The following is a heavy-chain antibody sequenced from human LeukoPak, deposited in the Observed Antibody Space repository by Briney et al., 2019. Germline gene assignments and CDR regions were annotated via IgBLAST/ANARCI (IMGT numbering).Heavy chain of an antibody. Sequence: GSLRLSCAASGFTFSSYSMNWVRQAPGKGLEWVSYISSSSSTIYYADSVKGRFTISRDNAKNSLYLQMNSLRAEDTAVYYCARDLAYYYDSSGNWGQGTLVTVSS. J-gene: IGHJ4*02. V-gene: IGHV3-48*04. CDR3: ARDLAYYYDSSGN. CDR2: ISSSSSTI. CDR1: GFTFSSYS. D-gene: IGHD3-22*01.